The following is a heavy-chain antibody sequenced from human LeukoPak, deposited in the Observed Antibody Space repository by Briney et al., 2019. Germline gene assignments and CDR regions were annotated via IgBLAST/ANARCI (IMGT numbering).Heavy chain of an antibody. CDR1: GDSISSYY. CDR2: IYTSGST. Sequence: SETLSLTCTVSGDSISSYYWIWIRQTAGKGLEWIGRIYTSGSTNYNPSLKSRVTMSVDASKNQFSLKLSSVTAADTAVYYCARDSGVVLKSWGQGTLVTVSS. V-gene: IGHV4-4*07. J-gene: IGHJ4*02. D-gene: IGHD3-3*01. CDR3: ARDSGVVLKS.